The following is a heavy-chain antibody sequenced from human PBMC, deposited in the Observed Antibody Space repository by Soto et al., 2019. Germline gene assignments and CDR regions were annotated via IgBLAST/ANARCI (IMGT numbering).Heavy chain of an antibody. D-gene: IGHD6-19*01. V-gene: IGHV3-23*01. CDR2: ISGSGGST. Sequence: EVQLLESGGGLVQPGGSLRLSCAASGFTFSNYAMNWVRQAPGKGLEWVSVISGSGGSTYYAVSVKGRFPISRDNSNNTLYLQMNSLRAEDTAVYYCASRSSGWYFDYWGQGTLVTVSS. CDR1: GFTFSNYA. J-gene: IGHJ4*02. CDR3: ASRSSGWYFDY.